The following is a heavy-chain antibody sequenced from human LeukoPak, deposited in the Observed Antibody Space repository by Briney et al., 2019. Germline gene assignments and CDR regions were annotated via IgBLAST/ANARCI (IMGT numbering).Heavy chain of an antibody. J-gene: IGHJ4*02. CDR1: GFTFCSYS. CDR3: AKEYGYTYGEFDY. CDR2: ISSSSSYI. Sequence: GGSLRLSCAASGFTFCSYSMNWVRQAPGKGLEWVSSISSSSSYIYYADSLKGRFTISRDNSKNTLYLQMNSLRAEDTAVYYCAKEYGYTYGEFDYWGQGTLVTVSS. V-gene: IGHV3-21*04. D-gene: IGHD5-18*01.